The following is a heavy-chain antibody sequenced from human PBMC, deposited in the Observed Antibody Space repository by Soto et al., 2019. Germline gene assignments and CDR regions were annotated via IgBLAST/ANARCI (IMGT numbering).Heavy chain of an antibody. CDR3: ARVPSP. CDR1: GGSINNYY. V-gene: IGHV4-59*12. Sequence: PSETLSLTCTVSGGSINNYYWSWIRQPPGKGLEWIGYIYYSGSTSYNPSLKSRVTISVDTSKNQFSLKLSSVTAADTAVYYCARVPSPWGQGTLVTVSS. J-gene: IGHJ5*02. CDR2: IYYSGST.